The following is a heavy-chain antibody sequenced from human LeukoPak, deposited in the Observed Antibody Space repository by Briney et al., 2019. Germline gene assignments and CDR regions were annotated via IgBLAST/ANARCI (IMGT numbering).Heavy chain of an antibody. CDR1: GFTVSGNY. J-gene: IGHJ4*02. Sequence: GGSLRLSCAVSGFTVSGNYMSWIRHAPGKGLEWVSLIYSDDTTLYADSVKGRFTISRDISKNTLYLQMSSLRAEDTAVYYCARRAGGYSHPYDYWGQGVLVTVSS. CDR3: ARRAGGYSHPYDY. V-gene: IGHV3-53*01. D-gene: IGHD4-23*01. CDR2: IYSDDTT.